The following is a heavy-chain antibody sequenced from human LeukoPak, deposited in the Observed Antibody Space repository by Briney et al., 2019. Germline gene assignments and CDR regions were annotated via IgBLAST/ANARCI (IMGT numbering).Heavy chain of an antibody. CDR3: QSRFLEWLLDY. CDR2: IYFSGST. V-gene: IGHV4-59*08. CDR1: GGSISGHY. Sequence: SETLSLTCTVSGGSISGHYWTWIRQSPEKGLEWIGNIYFSGSTNYNPSLKSRVTISLDASKNQFSLKLSSVTAADTAIYYCQSRFLEWLLDYWGQGTLVTVSS. J-gene: IGHJ4*02. D-gene: IGHD3-3*01.